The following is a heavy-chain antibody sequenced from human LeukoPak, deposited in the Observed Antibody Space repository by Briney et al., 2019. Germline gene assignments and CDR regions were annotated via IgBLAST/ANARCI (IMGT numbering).Heavy chain of an antibody. J-gene: IGHJ6*02. CDR3: AREGGNFRYYYYGMDV. CDR1: GYTFTSYY. D-gene: IGHD4-23*01. CDR2: INPSGGST. Sequence: ASVKVSCKASGYTFTSYYMHWVRQAPGQGLEWMGIINPSGGSTSYAQKFQGRVTMTRDTSTSTVYMELSSLRSEDTAVCYCAREGGNFRYYYYGMDVWGQGTTVTVSS. V-gene: IGHV1-46*01.